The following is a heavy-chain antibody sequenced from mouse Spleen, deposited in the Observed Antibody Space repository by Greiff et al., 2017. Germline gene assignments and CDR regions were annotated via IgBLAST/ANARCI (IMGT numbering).Heavy chain of an antibody. V-gene: IGHV14-4*01. J-gene: IGHJ3*01. D-gene: IGHD2-10*02. Sequence: VQLQQSGAELVRPGASVKLSCTASGFNIKDDYMHWVKQRPEQGLEWIGWIDPENGDTEYASKFQGKATITADTSSNTAYLQLSSLTSEDTAVYYCTTEYGKYRAWFAYWGQGTLVTVSA. CDR2: IDPENGDT. CDR1: GFNIKDDY. CDR3: TTEYGKYRAWFAY.